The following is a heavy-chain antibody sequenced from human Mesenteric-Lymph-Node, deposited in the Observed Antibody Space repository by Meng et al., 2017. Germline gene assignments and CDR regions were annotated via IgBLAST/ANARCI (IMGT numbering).Heavy chain of an antibody. CDR2: IYHSGST. Sequence: QGQLQESGPGLVKPSPTLSLTCTVSGGSVSSADYYWSWIRQSPGKGLEWIGYIYHSGSTYYNPSLKSRVTISVDESKNQFSLRLSSVTAADTAVYYCARVGAYCGGDCYHPRWGQGTLVTVSS. J-gene: IGHJ4*02. CDR3: ARVGAYCGGDCYHPR. V-gene: IGHV4-30-4*01. CDR1: GGSVSSADYY. D-gene: IGHD2-21*02.